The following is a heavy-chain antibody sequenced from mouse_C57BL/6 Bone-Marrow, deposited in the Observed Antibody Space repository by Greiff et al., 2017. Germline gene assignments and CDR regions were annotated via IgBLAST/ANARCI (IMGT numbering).Heavy chain of an antibody. V-gene: IGHV2-2*01. J-gene: IGHJ4*01. CDR2: IWSGGST. CDR3: ARDVHYYGSSYNYYAMDY. CDR1: GFSLTSYG. D-gene: IGHD1-1*01. Sequence: VMLAESGPGLVQPSQSLSITCTVSGFSLTSYGVHWVRQSPGKGLEWLGVIWSGGSTDYNAAFISRLSISKDNSKSQVFFKMNSLQADDTAIYYCARDVHYYGSSYNYYAMDYWGQGTSVTVSS.